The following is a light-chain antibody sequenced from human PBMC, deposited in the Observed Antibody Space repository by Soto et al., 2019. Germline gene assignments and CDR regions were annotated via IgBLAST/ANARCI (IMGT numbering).Light chain of an antibody. Sequence: QSVLTQHASVSGSPGQSITISCTGTSSDVGGYNYVSWYQQHPDKAPKLMIYEVSNRPSGVSNRFSGSKSGNTASLTISGLQTEDEADYHCSSYTSSSTPYVFGTGTKLTVL. V-gene: IGLV2-14*01. CDR1: SSDVGGYNY. J-gene: IGLJ1*01. CDR2: EVS. CDR3: SSYTSSSTPYV.